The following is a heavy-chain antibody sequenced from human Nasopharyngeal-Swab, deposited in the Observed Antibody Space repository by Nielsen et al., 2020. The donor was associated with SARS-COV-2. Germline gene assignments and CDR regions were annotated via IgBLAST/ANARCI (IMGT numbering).Heavy chain of an antibody. V-gene: IGHV1-18*01. CDR3: ARGSTLIDY. Sequence: ASVKVSCKASGYTFTSYGISWVRQAPGQGLEWMGWISGNIGTTNYAQNLQGRVTMTTDTSTSTAYMELRNLRSDDTAVYYCARGSTLIDYWGKGTLVTVSS. CDR1: GYTFTSYG. CDR2: ISGNIGTT. J-gene: IGHJ4*02. D-gene: IGHD1-26*01.